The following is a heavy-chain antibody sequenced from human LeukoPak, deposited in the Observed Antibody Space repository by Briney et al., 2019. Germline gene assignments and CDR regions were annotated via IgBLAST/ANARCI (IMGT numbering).Heavy chain of an antibody. J-gene: IGHJ4*02. CDR3: ARAPVAVGYFDY. CDR2: IIPILGIA. CDR1: GATFSSYA. V-gene: IGHV1-69*04. Sequence: GASVKVSCKASGATFSSYAISWVRQAPGQGLEWMGRIIPILGIANYAQKFQGRVTITADKSTSTAYMELSSLRSEDTAVYYCARAPVAVGYFDYWGQGTLVTGSS. D-gene: IGHD6-19*01.